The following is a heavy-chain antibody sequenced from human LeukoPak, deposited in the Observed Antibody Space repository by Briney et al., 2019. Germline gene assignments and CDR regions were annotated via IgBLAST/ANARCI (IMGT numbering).Heavy chain of an antibody. CDR2: IYYSGST. V-gene: IGHV4-39*01. CDR1: GGSIGSTSYY. CDR3: ASVRRGFGESSKYYSYYYMDV. J-gene: IGHJ6*03. Sequence: PSETLSLTCSVSGGSIGSTSYYWGWIRQPPGKGLGWIGNIYYSGSTYFNPSLKSRVTISVDTSKNQFSLKLSAVAAADTAVYYCASVRRGFGESSKYYSYYYMDVWGIGTTVTISS. D-gene: IGHD3-10*01.